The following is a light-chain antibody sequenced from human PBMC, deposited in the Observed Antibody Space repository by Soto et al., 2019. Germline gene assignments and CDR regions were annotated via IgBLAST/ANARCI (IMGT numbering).Light chain of an antibody. Sequence: EVVLTQSPPSLPVTLGQPASMSCGSSQSLVYSDGNTYFHWFHHRPGQSPRRLIYKVSNRDSGVPERFSGSGSGTYFTLKISGVEAEDVGIYYCMQGSHWPYTFVQGTKLEI. CDR2: KVS. J-gene: IGKJ2*01. CDR3: MQGSHWPYT. CDR1: QSLVYSDGNTY. V-gene: IGKV2-30*01.